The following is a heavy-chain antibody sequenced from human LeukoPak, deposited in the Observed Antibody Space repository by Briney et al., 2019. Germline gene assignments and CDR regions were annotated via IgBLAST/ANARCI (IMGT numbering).Heavy chain of an antibody. J-gene: IGHJ4*01. D-gene: IGHD5-18*01. CDR1: GYSISSGYY. CDR3: ARDKAREDTAMVTXXGIADY. CDR2: IYHSGST. V-gene: IGHV4-38-2*02. Sequence: SETLSLTCTVSGYSISSGYYWGWIRQPPGKGLEWIGSIYHSGSTYYNPSLKSRVTISVDTSKNQFSLKLSSVTAADTAVYYCARDKAREDTAMVTXXGIADYW.